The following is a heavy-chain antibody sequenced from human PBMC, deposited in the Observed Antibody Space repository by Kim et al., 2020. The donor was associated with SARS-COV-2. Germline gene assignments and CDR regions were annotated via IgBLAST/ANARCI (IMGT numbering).Heavy chain of an antibody. Sequence: ASVKVSCKASGYTFTSYAMHWVRQAPGQRLEWMGWINAGNGNTKYSQKFQGRVTITRDTSASTAYMELSSLRSEDTAVYYCARPNVDTAIRTGYYYGTDVWGQGTTVTVSS. J-gene: IGHJ6*02. CDR1: GYTFTSYA. CDR3: ARPNVDTAIRTGYYYGTDV. CDR2: INAGNGNT. D-gene: IGHD5-18*01. V-gene: IGHV1-3*01.